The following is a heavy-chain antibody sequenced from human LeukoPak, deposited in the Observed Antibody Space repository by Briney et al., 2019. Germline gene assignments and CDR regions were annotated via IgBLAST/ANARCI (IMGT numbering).Heavy chain of an antibody. CDR1: GGSISSYY. D-gene: IGHD3-10*01. Sequence: SETLSLTCTVSGGSISSYYWSWIRQPAGKGLEWIGRIYTSGSTNYNPSLKSRVTMSVDTSKNQFSLKLSSVTAADTAVYYCATYSYGSGSYSPDNWFDPWGQGTLVTVSS. CDR2: IYTSGST. V-gene: IGHV4-4*07. J-gene: IGHJ5*02. CDR3: ATYSYGSGSYSPDNWFDP.